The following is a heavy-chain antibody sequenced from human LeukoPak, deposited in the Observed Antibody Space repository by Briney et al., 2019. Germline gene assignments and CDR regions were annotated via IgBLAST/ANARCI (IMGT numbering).Heavy chain of an antibody. CDR3: ARALMVRGFPEAFDI. V-gene: IGHV3-48*01. D-gene: IGHD3-10*01. CDR1: GFTFSSYG. Sequence: GGSLRLSCAASGFTFSSYGMHWVRQAPGKGLEWVSYISSSSSTIYYADSVKGRFTISRDNAKNSLYLQMNSLRADDTAVYYCARALMVRGFPEAFDIWGQGTMVTVSS. CDR2: ISSSSSTI. J-gene: IGHJ3*02.